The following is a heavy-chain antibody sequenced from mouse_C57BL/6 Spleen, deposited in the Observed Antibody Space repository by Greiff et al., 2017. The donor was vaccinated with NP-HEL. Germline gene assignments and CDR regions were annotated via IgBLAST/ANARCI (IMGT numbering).Heavy chain of an antibody. V-gene: IGHV5-9*01. CDR3: ARGGTTVAYAMDY. CDR2: ISGGGGNT. Sequence: EVNVVESGGGLVKPGGSLKLSCAASGFTFSSYTMSWVRQTPEKRLEWVATISGGGGNTYYPDSVKGRFTISRDNAKNTLYLQMSSLRSEDTALYYCARGGTTVAYAMDYWGQGTSVTVSS. D-gene: IGHD1-1*01. J-gene: IGHJ4*01. CDR1: GFTFSSYT.